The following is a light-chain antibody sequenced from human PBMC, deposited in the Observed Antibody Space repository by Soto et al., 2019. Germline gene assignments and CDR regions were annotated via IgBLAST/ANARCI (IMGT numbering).Light chain of an antibody. CDR2: KGT. CDR1: SDDVGAYNS. J-gene: IGLJ1*01. CDR3: CSSEPESNYV. Sequence: QSVLAQPASVSGSPGQSITISCTGTSDDVGAYNSVSWYQQLPHKAPQVILYKGTQRPSGVSSRFSGSTSGNAASLTISGLQADDEADYFCCSSEPESNYVFGTGTKVTVL. V-gene: IGLV2-23*01.